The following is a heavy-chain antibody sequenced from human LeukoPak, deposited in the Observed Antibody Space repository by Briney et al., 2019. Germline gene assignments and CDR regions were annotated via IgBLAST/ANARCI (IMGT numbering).Heavy chain of an antibody. Sequence: GGSLRLSCAASGFTFSDRAMSWVRQAPGKGLEWVAGITERGDGTYYTDSVTGRFTISRDNSRSTLYLQMNSLRAEDTAVYYCAKDNGLLWFGEPFDYWGQGTLVTVSS. D-gene: IGHD3-10*01. CDR2: ITERGDGT. V-gene: IGHV3-23*01. CDR1: GFTFSDRA. CDR3: AKDNGLLWFGEPFDY. J-gene: IGHJ4*02.